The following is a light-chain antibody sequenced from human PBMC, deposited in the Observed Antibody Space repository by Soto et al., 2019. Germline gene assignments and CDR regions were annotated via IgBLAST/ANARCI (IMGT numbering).Light chain of an antibody. V-gene: IGKV2-28*01. CDR1: QSLLYSNGYKY. CDR2: SSH. J-gene: IGKJ3*01. Sequence: DIVMTQSPLSLTVTHGEPASISCIAGQSLLYSNGYKYLAWYLQNPGQSPQLLIYSSHNRASGVPDRFSGRGSGTDFTLNSSRVKAKDVVVYYCLHALNVPVTFGLVTKLDIX. CDR3: LHALNVPVT.